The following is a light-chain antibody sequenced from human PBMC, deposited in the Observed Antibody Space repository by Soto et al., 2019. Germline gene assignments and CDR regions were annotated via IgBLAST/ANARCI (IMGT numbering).Light chain of an antibody. V-gene: IGKV1-5*03. CDR1: QTISSW. J-gene: IGKJ1*01. CDR2: KAS. CDR3: QQYNSYWT. Sequence: DIQMTQSPSTLSASVGDRVTITCRDSQTISSWLAWYQQKPGKVPKLLIYKASSLESGVPSRFSGSGSGTEFTLTISSLHPDDFATYYCQQYNSYWTFGQGTKVEIK.